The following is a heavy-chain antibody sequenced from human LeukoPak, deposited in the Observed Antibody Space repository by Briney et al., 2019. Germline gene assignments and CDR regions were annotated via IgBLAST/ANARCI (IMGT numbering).Heavy chain of an antibody. CDR1: GFTFDNYA. Sequence: GGSLRLSCAASGFTFDNYAMTWVRQAPGKGLEWVSAISGSGSSTYYADSVKGRFTISRDNSKNTLYLQMNSLRAEDTAVYYCAKDVGYYGSGSPEFDYWGQGTLVTVSS. V-gene: IGHV3-23*01. J-gene: IGHJ4*02. CDR3: AKDVGYYGSGSPEFDY. D-gene: IGHD3-10*01. CDR2: ISGSGSST.